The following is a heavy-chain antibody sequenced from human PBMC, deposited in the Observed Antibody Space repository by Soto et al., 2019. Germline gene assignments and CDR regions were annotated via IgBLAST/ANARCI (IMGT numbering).Heavy chain of an antibody. CDR2: MYNTGST. CDR1: GGSISGYY. J-gene: IGHJ6*02. V-gene: IGHV4-59*01. D-gene: IGHD2-21*02. CDR3: ARDLWGYCGTDCYPLDV. Sequence: PAETLSLTCTVSGGSISGYYWSWIRQPPGKGLEWIGYMYNTGSTVYNPSFKSRVTISVDTSKNQFSLKLNSVTAADTAVYYCARDLWGYCGTDCYPLDVWGQWTTVT.